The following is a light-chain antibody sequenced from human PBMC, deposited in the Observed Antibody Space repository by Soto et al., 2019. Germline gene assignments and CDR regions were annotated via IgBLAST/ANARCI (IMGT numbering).Light chain of an antibody. V-gene: IGKV3-20*01. J-gene: IGKJ4*01. CDR3: QQFANSHLI. CDR1: QSVDSTY. CDR2: GAS. Sequence: IVLTQSPGTVAVPPGERVTLSCQASQSVDSTYLAWYQQRPGQAPRLLIFGASTKATGIPDRFSGSGAGTDFTLTISSLEPEDSAVYYCQQFANSHLIFGAGTKGDIK.